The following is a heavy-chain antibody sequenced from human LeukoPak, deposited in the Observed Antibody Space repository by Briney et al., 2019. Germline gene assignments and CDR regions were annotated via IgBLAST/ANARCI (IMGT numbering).Heavy chain of an antibody. CDR1: GFTFSSYG. V-gene: IGHV3-30*18. J-gene: IGHJ4*02. CDR2: ISYDGSNK. D-gene: IGHD3-16*01. Sequence: GGSLRLSCAASGFTFSSYGMHWVRQAPGKGLEWVAIISYDGSNKYYADSVKGRFTISRDNSKNTLYLQMSSLRAEDTAVYYCAEIRVDEYVSPIDDWGQGTLVTVSS. CDR3: AEIRVDEYVSPIDD.